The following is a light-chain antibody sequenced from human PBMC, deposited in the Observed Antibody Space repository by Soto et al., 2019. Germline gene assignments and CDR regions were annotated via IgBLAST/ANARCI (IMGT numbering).Light chain of an antibody. CDR3: CSYAGNSEV. V-gene: IGLV2-23*02. Sequence: QSVLTQPASVSGSPGQSITIPCTGTSGDVGSYNLVSWYQQHPGKAPKLLIYEVTERPSGVSNRFSGSKSGNTASLSISGLQPDDEADYYCCSYAGNSEVFGTGTKVTAL. J-gene: IGLJ1*01. CDR1: SGDVGSYNL. CDR2: EVT.